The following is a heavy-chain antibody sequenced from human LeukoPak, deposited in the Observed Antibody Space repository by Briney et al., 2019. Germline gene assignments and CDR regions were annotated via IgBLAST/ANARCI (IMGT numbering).Heavy chain of an antibody. CDR3: AKGRGIAVAGTGYFDY. CDR2: ISCNSGSI. J-gene: IGHJ4*02. Sequence: GRSLRLSCAASGFTFDDYAMHWVRQAPGKGLEWVSGISCNSGSIGYADSVKGRFTISRDNAKNSLYLQMNSLRAEDMALYYCAKGRGIAVAGTGYFDYWGQGTLVTVSS. CDR1: GFTFDDYA. D-gene: IGHD6-19*01. V-gene: IGHV3-9*03.